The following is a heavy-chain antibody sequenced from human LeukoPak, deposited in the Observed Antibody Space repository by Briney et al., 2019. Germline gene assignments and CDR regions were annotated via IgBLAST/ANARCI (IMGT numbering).Heavy chain of an antibody. CDR1: GGTFSSYA. CDR3: AKASGEMATITGIDY. Sequence: ASVKVSCKASGGTFSSYAMSWVRQAPGKGLEWVSAISGSGGSTYYADSVKGRFTISRDNSKNTLYLQMNSLRAEDTAVYYCAKASGEMATITGIDYWGQGTLVTVSS. D-gene: IGHD5-24*01. V-gene: IGHV3-23*01. CDR2: ISGSGGST. J-gene: IGHJ4*02.